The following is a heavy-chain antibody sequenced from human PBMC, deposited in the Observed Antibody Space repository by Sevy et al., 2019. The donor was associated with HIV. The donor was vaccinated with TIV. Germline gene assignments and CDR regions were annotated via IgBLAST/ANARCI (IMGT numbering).Heavy chain of an antibody. CDR1: GFIFTSYG. V-gene: IGHV3-30*18. Sequence: GGSLRLSCVASGFIFTSYGIHWVRQAPGKGLEWVVVISFDGDKKYYADSVKGRFTISRDNSKDTMNLQMNSLRTEDTAVYFCAKGRVGYSDFWSGYNFDFWGQGTLVTVSS. J-gene: IGHJ4*02. CDR3: AKGRVGYSDFWSGYNFDF. CDR2: ISFDGDKK. D-gene: IGHD3-3*01.